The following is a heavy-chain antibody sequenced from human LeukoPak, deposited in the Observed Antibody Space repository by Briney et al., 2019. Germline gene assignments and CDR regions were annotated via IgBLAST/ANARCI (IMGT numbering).Heavy chain of an antibody. CDR3: ARLKAVAGTAYYFDY. J-gene: IGHJ4*02. V-gene: IGHV3-30*04. D-gene: IGHD6-19*01. CDR2: ISYDGSNE. Sequence: GGSLRLSCAASGFTFSSYVMHWVRQAPGKGLEWVAIISYDGSNEYYADSVKGRFTISRDDSKNTLYLQMNSLRVEDTAVYYCARLKAVAGTAYYFDYWGQGTLVTVSS. CDR1: GFTFSSYV.